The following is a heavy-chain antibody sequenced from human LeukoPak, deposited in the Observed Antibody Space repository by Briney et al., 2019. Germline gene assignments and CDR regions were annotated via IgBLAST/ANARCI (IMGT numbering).Heavy chain of an antibody. Sequence: GGSLRLSCAASGFTFSSYEMNWVRQAPGKGLEWVSYISSSGSTIYYADSVKGRFTISRDNAKNSLYLQMNGLRAEDAAVYYCARDLGMEFDYWGQGTLVTVSS. D-gene: IGHD7-27*01. CDR3: ARDLGMEFDY. J-gene: IGHJ4*02. CDR1: GFTFSSYE. CDR2: ISSSGSTI. V-gene: IGHV3-48*03.